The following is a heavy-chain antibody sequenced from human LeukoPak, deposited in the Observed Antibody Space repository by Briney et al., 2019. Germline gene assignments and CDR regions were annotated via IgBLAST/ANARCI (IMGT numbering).Heavy chain of an antibody. J-gene: IGHJ4*02. CDR1: GGSVSNSLYY. CDR2: IYYSGST. D-gene: IGHD3-10*01. V-gene: IGHV4-31*03. CDR3: ARNSGSYSYFDY. Sequence: PSETLSLTCTVSGGSVSNSLYYWSWIRQPPGKGLEWIGYIYYSGSTYYTPSLKSRVTISLDTSKNQFSLKLSSVTAADTAVYYCARNSGSYSYFDYWGQGTLVTVSS.